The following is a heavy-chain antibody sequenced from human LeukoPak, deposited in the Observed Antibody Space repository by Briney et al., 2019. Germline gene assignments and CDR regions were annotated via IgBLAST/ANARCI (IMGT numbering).Heavy chain of an antibody. D-gene: IGHD5-12*01. CDR3: ARGATAYFDY. V-gene: IGHV6-1*01. CDR1: GDSVSSNSAA. J-gene: IGHJ4*02. Sequence: SQTLSLTCAISGDSVSSNSAAWSWVRQSPSRGLEWLGRTYYRSKWYYDYAVSVKSRITINPDTSKNQFSLQLNSVTREDTAVYYCARGATAYFDYWGQGTLVTVSS. CDR2: TYYRSKWYY.